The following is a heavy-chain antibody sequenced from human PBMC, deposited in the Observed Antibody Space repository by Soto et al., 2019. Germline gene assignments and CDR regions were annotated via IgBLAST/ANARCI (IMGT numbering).Heavy chain of an antibody. CDR1: GFSFSSYA. V-gene: IGHV3-23*01. Sequence: GGSLRLSCAASGFSFSSYAVSWVRQAPGKGLEWVSVFDGSVGHTYYTNSVKGRFTISNDNSKNTLFLQMNSLKAEDTAVYFCAKNLQYDSVWPLNYGGEGTLVTVYS. D-gene: IGHD6-19*01. CDR2: FDGSVGHT. CDR3: AKNLQYDSVWPLNY. J-gene: IGHJ4*02.